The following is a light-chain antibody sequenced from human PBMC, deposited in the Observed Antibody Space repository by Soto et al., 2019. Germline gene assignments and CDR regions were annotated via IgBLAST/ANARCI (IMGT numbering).Light chain of an antibody. CDR3: SSYAGSNIFYV. CDR2: EVT. CDR1: SSDIGAYNY. J-gene: IGLJ1*01. V-gene: IGLV2-8*01. Sequence: QSALTQPPSASGSPGQSVTISCTGTSSDIGAYNYVSWYQQHPGKAPKLIIYEVTNRPSGVPDRFSGSKSGNTASLTVSGLQAEDEADYYCSSYAGSNIFYVFGTGTKLTVL.